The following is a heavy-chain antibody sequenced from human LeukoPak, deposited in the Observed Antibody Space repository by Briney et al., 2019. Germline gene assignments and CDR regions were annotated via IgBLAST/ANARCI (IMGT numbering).Heavy chain of an antibody. J-gene: IGHJ6*02. D-gene: IGHD4-11*01. CDR2: INPNSGGT. CDR1: GYTFTVYY. Sequence: GASVRVSCTASGYTFTVYYMHWVRHAPGQGLEWMGWINPNSGGTNYAQKFQGRVTMTRDTSISTAYMELGRLRSDDTAVYYCARGVQLQVYYYYGMDVWGQGTTVTVSS. V-gene: IGHV1-2*02. CDR3: ARGVQLQVYYYYGMDV.